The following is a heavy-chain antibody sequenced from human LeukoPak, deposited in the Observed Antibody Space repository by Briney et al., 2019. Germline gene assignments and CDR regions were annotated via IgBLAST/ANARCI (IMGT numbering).Heavy chain of an antibody. D-gene: IGHD6-6*01. V-gene: IGHV4-34*01. CDR1: GGSFSGYY. Sequence: PSETLSLTCAVYGGSFSGYYWSWIRQPPGKGLEWIGEINHSGSTNYNPSLKSRVTISVDTSKNQFSLKLSSVTAADTAVYYCARRSSSSGAFDIWGQGTMVTVSS. CDR2: INHSGST. CDR3: ARRSSSSGAFDI. J-gene: IGHJ3*02.